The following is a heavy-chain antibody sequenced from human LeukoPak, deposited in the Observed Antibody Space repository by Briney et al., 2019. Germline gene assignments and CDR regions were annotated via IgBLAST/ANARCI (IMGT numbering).Heavy chain of an antibody. CDR2: ICPGDSDT. V-gene: IGHV5-51*01. CDR3: GTYYYDSSGYSTQVLFDY. D-gene: IGHD3-22*01. CDR1: GYSFTSYW. Sequence: LGESLKISCKGSGYSFTSYWIGWVRQMPGKGLEWMGIICPGDSDTRYSPSFQGQVTISADKSISTAYLQWSSLKASDTAMYYCGTYYYDSSGYSTQVLFDYWGQGTLVTVSS. J-gene: IGHJ4*02.